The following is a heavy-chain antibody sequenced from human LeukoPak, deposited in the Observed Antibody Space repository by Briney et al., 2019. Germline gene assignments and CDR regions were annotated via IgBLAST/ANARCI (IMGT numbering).Heavy chain of an antibody. J-gene: IGHJ4*02. D-gene: IGHD6-6*01. V-gene: IGHV4-61*02. CDR2: IYTSGST. CDR1: GGSISSGSYY. Sequence: PSETLSLTCTVSGGSISSGSYYWSWIRQPAGKGLEWIGRIYTSGSTNYNPSLKSRVTISVDTSKNRFSLKLSSVTAADTAVYYCARTYSSSSQVQDYWGQGTLVTVSS. CDR3: ARTYSSSSQVQDY.